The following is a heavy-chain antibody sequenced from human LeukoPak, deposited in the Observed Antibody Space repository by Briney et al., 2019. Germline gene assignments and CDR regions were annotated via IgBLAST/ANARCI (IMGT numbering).Heavy chain of an antibody. V-gene: IGHV3-23*01. Sequence: PGGSLRLSCAASGFTFSSYAMNWVRQAPGKGLEWVSAISGSGGSTYYADSVKGRFTISRDKSKNTLYLQMNSLRAEDTAVYYCAKDSQLVRPWGYFDLWGRGTLVTVSS. CDR3: AKDSQLVRPWGYFDL. CDR1: GFTFSSYA. CDR2: ISGSGGST. J-gene: IGHJ2*01. D-gene: IGHD1-1*01.